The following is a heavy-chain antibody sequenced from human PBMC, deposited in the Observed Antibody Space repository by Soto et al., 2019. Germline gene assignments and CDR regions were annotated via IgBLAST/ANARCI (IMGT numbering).Heavy chain of an antibody. J-gene: IGHJ6*02. D-gene: IGHD6-6*01. CDR1: GYSFISYY. CDR2: INPTGGSI. V-gene: IGHV1-46*01. Sequence: SVKVSCKASGYSFISYYVHWVLKAPVQGLEWMGIINPTGGSINYEQTFWGRVTMTRDPSTSTVYMELSRLTSEDTAVYYCAREKGASSGNYYGMDVWGQVTKVTVS. CDR3: AREKGASSGNYYGMDV.